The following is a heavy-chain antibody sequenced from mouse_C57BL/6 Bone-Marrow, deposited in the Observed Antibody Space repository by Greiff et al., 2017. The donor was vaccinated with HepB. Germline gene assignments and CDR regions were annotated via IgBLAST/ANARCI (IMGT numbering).Heavy chain of an antibody. CDR3: ARAFYYYGSSPFAY. Sequence: QVQLQQSGAELARPGASVKLSCKASGYTFTSYGISWVKQRTGQGPEWIGEIYPRSGNTYYNEKFKGKATLTADKSSSTAYMELRSLTSEDSAVYFCARAFYYYGSSPFAYWGQGTLVTVSA. D-gene: IGHD1-1*01. V-gene: IGHV1-81*01. J-gene: IGHJ3*01. CDR2: IYPRSGNT. CDR1: GYTFTSYG.